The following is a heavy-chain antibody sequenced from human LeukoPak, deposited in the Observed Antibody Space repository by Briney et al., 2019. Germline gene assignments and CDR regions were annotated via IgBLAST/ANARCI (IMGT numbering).Heavy chain of an antibody. D-gene: IGHD3-10*01. Sequence: ASVKVSCKASGYTFTSYGISWVRQAPGQGLEWMGWISAYNGNTNYVQKLQGRVTMTTDTSTSTAYMELRSLRSDDTAVYYCARDFGYGSGVYYFDYWGQGTLVTVSS. CDR1: GYTFTSYG. J-gene: IGHJ4*02. V-gene: IGHV1-18*01. CDR3: ARDFGYGSGVYYFDY. CDR2: ISAYNGNT.